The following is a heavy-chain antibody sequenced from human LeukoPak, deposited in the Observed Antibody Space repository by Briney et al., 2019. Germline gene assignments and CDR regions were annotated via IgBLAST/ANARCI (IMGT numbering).Heavy chain of an antibody. J-gene: IGHJ6*03. V-gene: IGHV3-11*01. CDR1: GFTFGNYY. CDR3: ARVPPTGRFYYYYYMDV. CDR2: ISSSGSTI. Sequence: GGSLRLSCAASGFTFGNYYMSWIRQAPGKGLEWVSYISSSGSTIYYADSVKGRFTISRDNAKNSLYLQMNSLRAEDTAVYYCARVPPTGRFYYYYYMDVWGKGTTVTVSS. D-gene: IGHD1-1*01.